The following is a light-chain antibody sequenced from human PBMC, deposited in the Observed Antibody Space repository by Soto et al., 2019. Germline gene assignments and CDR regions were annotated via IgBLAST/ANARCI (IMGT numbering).Light chain of an antibody. V-gene: IGLV2-14*01. CDR2: EGT. CDR3: SSSTNTNTLVI. Sequence: QSGLTQPASVSGSPGQSVTISCTGTSGDIGRYKFVSWFQQHPGKAPKLLIFEGTNRPSGVSHRFSGSKSGNTASLTISGLQAEDEAMYFCSSSTNTNTLVIFGGGTKVTVL. J-gene: IGLJ2*01. CDR1: SGDIGRYKF.